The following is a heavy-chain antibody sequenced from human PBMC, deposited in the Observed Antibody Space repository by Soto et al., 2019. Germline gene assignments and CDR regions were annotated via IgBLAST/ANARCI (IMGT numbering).Heavy chain of an antibody. CDR3: ASGRIVVVSSRANYGMDV. J-gene: IGHJ6*02. CDR2: IIPVFGIV. Sequence: QVQLVQSGAEVKKPGSSVRVSCKASGGTPSNSAFSWVRQAPGQGLEWMGGIIPVFGIVKYAQNLEGRVTITADESTNTAYMVLSSLRYEDRAVYYCASGRIVVVSSRANYGMDVWGQGTTVTVSS. CDR1: GGTPSNSA. V-gene: IGHV1-69*01. D-gene: IGHD3-22*01.